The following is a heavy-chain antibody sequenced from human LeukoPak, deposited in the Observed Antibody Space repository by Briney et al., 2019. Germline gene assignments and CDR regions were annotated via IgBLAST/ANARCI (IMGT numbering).Heavy chain of an antibody. J-gene: IGHJ4*02. Sequence: GGSLRLSCAASGFTFSDYYMSWIRQAPGKGLEWVSYISSSGSTIYYADSVKGRFTISRDNAKNSLYLQMNSLRAEDTAVYYCAREGVSSYYDFWRGTVYFDYWGREPWSPSPQ. V-gene: IGHV3-11*01. CDR1: GFTFSDYY. CDR2: ISSSGSTI. CDR3: AREGVSSYYDFWRGTVYFDY. D-gene: IGHD3-3*01.